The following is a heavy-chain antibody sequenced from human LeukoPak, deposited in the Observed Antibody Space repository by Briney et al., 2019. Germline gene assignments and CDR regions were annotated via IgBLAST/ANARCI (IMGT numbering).Heavy chain of an antibody. V-gene: IGHV4-31*03. J-gene: IGHJ3*02. CDR1: GGSISSGGYY. CDR3: ARAPLSSGRFLEWLMDAFDI. D-gene: IGHD3-3*01. CDR2: IYYSGST. Sequence: SETLSLTCTVSGGSISSGGYYWSWIRQHPGKGLEWIGYIYYSGSTYYNPSLKSRVTISVDTSKNQFSLKLSSVTAADTAVYYCARAPLSSGRFLEWLMDAFDIWGQGTMVTVSS.